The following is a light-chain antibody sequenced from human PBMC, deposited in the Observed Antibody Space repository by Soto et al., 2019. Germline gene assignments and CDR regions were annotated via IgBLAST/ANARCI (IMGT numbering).Light chain of an antibody. CDR2: DVS. CDR3: SSYTSSSSYV. CDR1: SSDVGAYNY. V-gene: IGLV2-14*01. J-gene: IGLJ1*01. Sequence: QSVLTQPASVSGSPGQSITISCTGTSSDVGAYNYVSWYQQHPGKAPKLMIHDVSNRPSGVSNRFSGSKSGNTASLTISGLQAEDEADYYCSSYTSSSSYVFGTGTKVTVL.